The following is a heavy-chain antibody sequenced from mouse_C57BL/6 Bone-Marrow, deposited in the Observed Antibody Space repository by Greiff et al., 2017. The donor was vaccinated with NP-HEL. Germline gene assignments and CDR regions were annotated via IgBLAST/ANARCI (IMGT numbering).Heavy chain of an antibody. Sequence: EVKLVESEGGLVQPGSSMKLSCTASGFTFSDYYMAWVRQVPEKGLEWVANINYDGSSTYYLDSLKSRFIISRDNAKNILYLQMSSLKSGDTATYYCATGPAWFAYWGQGTLVTVSA. CDR3: ATGPAWFAY. CDR2: INYDGSST. V-gene: IGHV5-16*01. J-gene: IGHJ3*01. CDR1: GFTFSDYY.